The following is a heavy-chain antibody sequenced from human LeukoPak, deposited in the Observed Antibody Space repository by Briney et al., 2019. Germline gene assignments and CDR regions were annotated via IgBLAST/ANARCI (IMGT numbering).Heavy chain of an antibody. CDR3: ARASYYYDSSGYYFNWFDP. Sequence: SSVKVSCKASGGTFSSYAISWVRQAPGQGLEWMGGIIPIFGTANYAQKFQGRVTITTDESTSTAYMELGSLRSEDTAVYYCARASYYYDSSGYYFNWFDPWGQGTLVTVSS. J-gene: IGHJ5*02. CDR1: GGTFSSYA. CDR2: IIPIFGTA. V-gene: IGHV1-69*05. D-gene: IGHD3-22*01.